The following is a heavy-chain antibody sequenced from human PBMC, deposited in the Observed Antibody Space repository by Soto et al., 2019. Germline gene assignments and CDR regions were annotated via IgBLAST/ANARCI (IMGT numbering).Heavy chain of an antibody. J-gene: IGHJ6*02. Sequence: SGKVSWKGSGGTFSRYGISWGGQGPGKGVEGMGGNIPIFGTAKYAQKFQGRVTITADKSTSTAYMELSSLRSEDTAVYYCARGGYCTNGVCPLEYYYYYGMDVWGQGTTVTVSS. CDR2: NIPIFGTA. CDR3: ARGGYCTNGVCPLEYYYYYGMDV. D-gene: IGHD2-8*01. CDR1: GGTFSRYG. V-gene: IGHV1-69*06.